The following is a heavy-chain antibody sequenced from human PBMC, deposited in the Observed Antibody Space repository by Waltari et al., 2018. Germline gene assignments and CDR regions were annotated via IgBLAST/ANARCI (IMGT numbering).Heavy chain of an antibody. CDR1: GGTFSIHA. CDR3: ASGAGYCSSSNCPHDAFNV. V-gene: IGHV1-69*01. Sequence: QVQLMQSGAEVKKPGSSVKVSCKASGGTFSIHALGWVRPAPGQGPEWLGGVIPMVGTVNYAQRFQGRVPITAAESTSTIYMELHTLRSEDTAVYYCASGAGYCSSSNCPHDAFNVWGQGTMVTVSS. J-gene: IGHJ3*01. D-gene: IGHD2-2*01. CDR2: VIPMVGTV.